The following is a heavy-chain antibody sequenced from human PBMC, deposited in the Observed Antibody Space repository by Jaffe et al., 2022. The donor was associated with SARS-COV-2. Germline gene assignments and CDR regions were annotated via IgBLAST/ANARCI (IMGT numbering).Heavy chain of an antibody. V-gene: IGHV4-34*02. J-gene: IGHJ6*02. CDR2: INHSGTT. Sequence: QVQLQQWGAGLLKPSETLSLTCAVYGGSFSGYYWSWIRQSPGRGLEWIGEINHSGTTDYNPSLKSRLTMSVDPSKNQFSLRLSSVTAADTAIYYCARWNRKGEYTYASNSFYYGLDVWGQGTTVTVSS. CDR1: GGSFSGYY. D-gene: IGHD5-18*01. CDR3: ARWNRKGEYTYASNSFYYGLDV.